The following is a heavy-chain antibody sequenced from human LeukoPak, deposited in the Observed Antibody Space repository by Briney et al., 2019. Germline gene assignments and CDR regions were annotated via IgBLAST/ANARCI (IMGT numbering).Heavy chain of an antibody. CDR2: IPFDGSDK. Sequence: GGSLRLSCTASGFTFSSYGMHWVRQAPGKGLEWVAFIPFDGSDKYYADSVKGRFTISRDNSKNTLYLQMNSLRAEDTAVYYCRDVFDYWGQGALVTISS. V-gene: IGHV3-30*02. CDR1: GFTFSSYG. CDR3: RDVFDY. D-gene: IGHD3-16*01. J-gene: IGHJ4*02.